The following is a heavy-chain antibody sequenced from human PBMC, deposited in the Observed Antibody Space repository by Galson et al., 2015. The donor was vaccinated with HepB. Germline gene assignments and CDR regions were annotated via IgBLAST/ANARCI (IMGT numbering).Heavy chain of an antibody. V-gene: IGHV3-21*01. CDR3: ATNTPAAVMRASGMDV. J-gene: IGHJ6*02. CDR2: VSSSTNSI. CDR1: GSILSSYS. Sequence: SLRLSCAASGSILSSYSMNWVRQAPGKGLEWVSSVSSSTNSIYYADSVKGRFTVSIDNAKNSLFLQMNSLRAEDTAVYYCATNTPAAVMRASGMDVWGQGTAVTVSS. D-gene: IGHD2-2*01.